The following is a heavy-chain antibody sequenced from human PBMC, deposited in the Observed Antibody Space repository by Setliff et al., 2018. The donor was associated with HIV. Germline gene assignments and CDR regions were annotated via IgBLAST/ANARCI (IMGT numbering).Heavy chain of an antibody. D-gene: IGHD6-19*01. Sequence: PSETLSLTCSVSGYSISSGYYWAWIRQPPGKGLEWIGSVSQSWNTYYNPSLKSRITISIDTSNNQFSLKLTSVTAADTAVYYCARAGYSTGWYTQFDYWGQGAPVTVSS. V-gene: IGHV4-38-2*02. CDR3: ARAGYSTGWYTQFDY. J-gene: IGHJ4*02. CDR2: VSQSWNT. CDR1: GYSISSGYY.